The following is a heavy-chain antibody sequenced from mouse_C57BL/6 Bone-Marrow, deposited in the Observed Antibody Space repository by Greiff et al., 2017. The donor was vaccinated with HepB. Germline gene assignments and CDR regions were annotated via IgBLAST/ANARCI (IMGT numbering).Heavy chain of an antibody. D-gene: IGHD1-1*01. CDR3: AKYGSPYYAMDY. J-gene: IGHJ4*01. CDR1: GFTFSDYY. CDR2: ISNGGGST. Sequence: EVHLVESGGGLVQPGGSLKLSCAASGFTFSDYYMYWVRQTPEKRLEWVAYISNGGGSTYYPDTVKGRFTISRDNAKNTLYLQMSRLKSEDTAMYYCAKYGSPYYAMDYWGQGTSVTVSS. V-gene: IGHV5-12*01.